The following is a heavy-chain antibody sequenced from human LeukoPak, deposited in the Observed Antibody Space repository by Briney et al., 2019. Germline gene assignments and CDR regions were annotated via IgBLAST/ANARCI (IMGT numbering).Heavy chain of an antibody. D-gene: IGHD2-15*01. CDR1: GFTFSAYW. CDR3: ARDPRNVGLAP. J-gene: IGHJ5*02. V-gene: IGHV3-74*01. Sequence: GGSLRLSCAASGFTFSAYWMYWVRQAPGKGLMYISRNNGDGSTTNYADVVKGRFTMSRDNVKNTLYLQMNSLRVEDTAVYYCARDPRNVGLAPWGQGTLVTVSS. CDR2: NNGDGSTT.